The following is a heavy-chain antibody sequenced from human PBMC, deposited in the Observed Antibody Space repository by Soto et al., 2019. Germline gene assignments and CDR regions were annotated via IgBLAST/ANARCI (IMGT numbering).Heavy chain of an antibody. D-gene: IGHD2-2*01. CDR3: AKGYCSSTSCSFDY. CDR2: ISGPGDST. Sequence: PGGSLRLSCAASGFTFSNFAMNWVRQAPGSGLEWVSVISGPGDSTDYADSVKGRFTISRDKSKNTVYLQMNSLRDEDTALYYCAKGYCSSTSCSFDYWGQGTLVTVSS. V-gene: IGHV3-23*01. J-gene: IGHJ4*02. CDR1: GFTFSNFA.